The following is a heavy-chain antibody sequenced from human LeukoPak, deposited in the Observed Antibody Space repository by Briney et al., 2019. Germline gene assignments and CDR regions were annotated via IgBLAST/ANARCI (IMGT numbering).Heavy chain of an antibody. CDR2: ISSSGSTI. CDR3: ARPSLGSGWLLDAFDI. D-gene: IGHD6-19*01. V-gene: IGHV3-11*01. CDR1: GFTFSDYY. Sequence: GGSVRLSCAASGFTFSDYYMSWIRQAPGKGLEWVSYISSSGSTIYYADSVKGLFTISRDNAKNSLYLQMTSLRAEDTAVYYCARPSLGSGWLLDAFDIWGQGAMVTVSS. J-gene: IGHJ3*02.